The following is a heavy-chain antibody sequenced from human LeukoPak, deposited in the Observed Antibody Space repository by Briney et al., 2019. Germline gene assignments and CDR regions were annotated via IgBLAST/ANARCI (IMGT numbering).Heavy chain of an antibody. CDR2: IYYSGST. J-gene: IGHJ6*02. V-gene: IGHV4-59*01. CDR1: GGSSSNYY. CDR3: ARDNSYNWNYNYYYGMDV. D-gene: IGHD1-20*01. Sequence: SETLSLTCTVSGGSSSNYYWSWIRQPPGKGLEWIGYIYYSGSTNYNPSLKSRVTISVDTSKSQFSLKLTSVTAADTAVYYCARDNSYNWNYNYYYGMDVWGQGTTVTVSS.